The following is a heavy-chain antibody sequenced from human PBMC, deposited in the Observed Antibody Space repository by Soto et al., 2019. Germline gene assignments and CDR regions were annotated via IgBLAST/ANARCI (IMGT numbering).Heavy chain of an antibody. J-gene: IGHJ5*02. CDR3: ARALPGYCSGGSCYLNWFDP. CDR2: MNPNSGNT. Sequence: QVQLVQSGAEVKKPGVSVKVSCKASGYTFTSYDINWVRQATGQGLEWMGWMNPNSGNTGYAQKFQGRVTMTRNTSISTAYMELSSLRSEDTAVYYCARALPGYCSGGSCYLNWFDPWGQGTLVTVSS. CDR1: GYTFTSYD. V-gene: IGHV1-8*01. D-gene: IGHD2-15*01.